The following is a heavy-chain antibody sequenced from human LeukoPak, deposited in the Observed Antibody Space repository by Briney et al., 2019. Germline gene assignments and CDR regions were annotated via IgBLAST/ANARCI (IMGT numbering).Heavy chain of an antibody. D-gene: IGHD6-19*01. CDR2: IYYIGNT. CDR3: ARQGGTAVIFDY. J-gene: IGHJ4*02. Sequence: KPSETLSLTCTVSGGSISSSTYYWGWFRQPPGKGLEWIGSIYYIGNTYYNPSLKSRVTISVDTSKNQFSLKLSSVTAADTAVYYCARQGGTAVIFDYWGQGTLVTVSS. V-gene: IGHV4-39*01. CDR1: GGSISSSTYY.